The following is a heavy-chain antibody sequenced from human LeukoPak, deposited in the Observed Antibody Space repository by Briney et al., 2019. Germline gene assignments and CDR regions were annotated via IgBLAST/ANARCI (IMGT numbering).Heavy chain of an antibody. CDR1: GFTVSDSY. CDR3: ARDRSARWLQLDY. J-gene: IGHJ4*02. Sequence: PGGSLRLSCAASGFTVSDSYMSWVRQAPGKGVEWVSGTYSGGTTYYADSLKGRFTVSRDNSKNTLYLQMNSLRADDTAVYYCARDRSARWLQLDYWGQGTLVTVSS. V-gene: IGHV3-53*01. CDR2: TYSGGTT. D-gene: IGHD5-24*01.